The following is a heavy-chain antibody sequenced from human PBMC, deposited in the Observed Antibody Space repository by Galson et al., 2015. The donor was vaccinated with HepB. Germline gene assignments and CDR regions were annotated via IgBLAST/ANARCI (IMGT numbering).Heavy chain of an antibody. CDR1: GSTFTSYD. Sequence: SVKVSCKASGSTFTSYDINWVRQATGQGLEWMGWMNPNSGNTDYAQRFQGRVTMTRNTSINTAYMELSSLTSEDTAVYYCARLIAAAGKFDYWGQGTLVTVSS. D-gene: IGHD6-13*01. CDR3: ARLIAAAGKFDY. V-gene: IGHV1-8*01. CDR2: MNPNSGNT. J-gene: IGHJ4*02.